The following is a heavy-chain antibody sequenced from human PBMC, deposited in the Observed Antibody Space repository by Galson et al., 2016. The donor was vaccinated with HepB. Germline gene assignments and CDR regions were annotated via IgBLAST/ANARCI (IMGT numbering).Heavy chain of an antibody. D-gene: IGHD6-6*01. J-gene: IGHJ5*02. CDR2: INPNSGGT. Sequence: VKVSCKASGYTFTGYYIHWVRQAPGQGLEWMGWINPNSGGTNYAQKFQGRVTMTRDTSISTAYMELSRLKSDDTAVYYCARGSIAALRVDPWGQGTLVTVSS. CDR3: ARGSIAALRVDP. V-gene: IGHV1-2*02. CDR1: GYTFTGYY.